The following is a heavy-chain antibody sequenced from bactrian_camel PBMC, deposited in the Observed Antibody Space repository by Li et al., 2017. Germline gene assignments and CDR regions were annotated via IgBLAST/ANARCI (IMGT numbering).Heavy chain of an antibody. CDR2: IGNGGST. V-gene: IGHV3S53*01. CDR3: AADSIRPACGWYPVSPLDA. Sequence: SGGGSVQAGGSLRLSCAASGNTYTMGWFRQTPGRKEREGVAAIGNGGSTSYPDSVKGRFTISRDNAKNTVYLQMNDLKPEDTAVYYCAADSIRPACGWYPVSPLDAWGQGTQVTVS. J-gene: IGHJ3*01. D-gene: IGHD5*01. CDR1: GNTYT.